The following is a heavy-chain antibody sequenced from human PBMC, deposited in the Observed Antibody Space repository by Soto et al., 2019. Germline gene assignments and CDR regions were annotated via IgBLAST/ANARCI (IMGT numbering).Heavy chain of an antibody. V-gene: IGHV5-51*01. J-gene: IGHJ3*02. CDR2: IYPGDSDT. D-gene: IGHD3-22*01. CDR1: GYSFTSYW. CDR3: ARPYTTYYYDSSGYAFDI. Sequence: GESLKISCKGSGYSFTSYWIGWVLQIPWKGLEWMGIIYPGDSDTRYSPSFQGQVTISADKSISTAYLQWSSLKASDTAMYYCARPYTTYYYDSSGYAFDIWGQGTMVTVSS.